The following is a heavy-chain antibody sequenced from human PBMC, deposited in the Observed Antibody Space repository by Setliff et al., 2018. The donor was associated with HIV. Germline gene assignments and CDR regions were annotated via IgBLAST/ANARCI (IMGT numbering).Heavy chain of an antibody. Sequence: GSLRLSCAASGFTFSSYSMNWIRQPPGKGLEWIGEINPSGSTNYNPSLKSRATISVDKAKNQFSLKLTSVTAADTAVYFCARGFGAPYLFSGYMDVWGKGTTVTVSS. CDR2: INPSGST. D-gene: IGHD1-26*01. CDR3: ARGFGAPYLFSGYMDV. V-gene: IGHV4-34*01. J-gene: IGHJ6*03. CDR1: GFTFSSYS.